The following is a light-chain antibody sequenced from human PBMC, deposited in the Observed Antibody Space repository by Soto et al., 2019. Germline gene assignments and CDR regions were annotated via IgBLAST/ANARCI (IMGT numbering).Light chain of an antibody. V-gene: IGKV1D-12*01. CDR3: QQANSFPLT. J-gene: IGKJ4*01. CDR1: QGISSW. CDR2: AAS. Sequence: DIQMTQSPSSVSASVGDRVTITCRASQGISSWLAWYQKKPGKAPKLLIYAASSLQSGVPSRFSGSGSGTDFTLTISSLQPEDFATYYCQQANSFPLTVGGGTKVEIK.